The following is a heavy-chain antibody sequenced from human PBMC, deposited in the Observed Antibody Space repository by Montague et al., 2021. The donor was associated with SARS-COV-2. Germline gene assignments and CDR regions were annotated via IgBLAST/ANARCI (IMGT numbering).Heavy chain of an antibody. J-gene: IGHJ3*02. Sequence: SLRLSCAASGFTFSNYDMNWVRQAPGKGPEWISYISTSAYTTSYAGSVKGRFTISRDNGKNSLYLQMNSLGVEDTAVYYRTRDYRSIVGDGLDIWGQGTKVTVSS. CDR1: GFTFSNYD. V-gene: IGHV3-48*03. CDR2: ISTSAYTT. CDR3: TRDYRSIVGDGLDI. D-gene: IGHD3-16*02.